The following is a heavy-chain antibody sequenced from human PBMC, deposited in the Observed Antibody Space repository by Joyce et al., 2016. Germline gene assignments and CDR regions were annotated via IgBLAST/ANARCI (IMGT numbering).Heavy chain of an antibody. CDR2: IYWDDDK. J-gene: IGHJ6*02. CDR1: GFSLSTSGVG. V-gene: IGHV2-5*02. D-gene: IGHD6-25*01. Sequence: QVTLKESGPTLVKPTQTLTLTCTFSGFSLSTSGVGVGWIRQPPGKALEWLALIYWDDDKRYSSSLKSRLTITKDTSKNQVVLTMTNMDPVDTATYYCAHAPATDRYYGMDVWGQGTPVTVSS. CDR3: AHAPATDRYYGMDV.